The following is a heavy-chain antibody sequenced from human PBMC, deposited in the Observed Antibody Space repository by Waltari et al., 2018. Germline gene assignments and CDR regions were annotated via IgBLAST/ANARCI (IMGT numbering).Heavy chain of an antibody. CDR1: GGSISGFY. CDR3: ARGGGGDWEWFDP. D-gene: IGHD2-21*02. J-gene: IGHJ5*02. Sequence: QVQLQESGPSLLKPSETLSLICTVSGGSISGFYWSWVRQPPGKGLDWIGYIYYTGSTNFIPSLTRRVTMSVDTSKNQFSLKLSSVTAADTAFYYCARGGGGDWEWFDPWGQGTLVTVSS. V-gene: IGHV4-59*01. CDR2: IYYTGST.